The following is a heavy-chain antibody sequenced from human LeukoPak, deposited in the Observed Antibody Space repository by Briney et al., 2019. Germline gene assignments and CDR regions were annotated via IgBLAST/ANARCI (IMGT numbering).Heavy chain of an antibody. CDR3: AKDRSGYCSSTSCYNANY. CDR1: GGTFSSYA. CDR2: IIPIFGTA. Sequence: SVTVSCTASGGTFSSYAISWVRQAPGQGLEWMGGIIPIFGTANYAQKFQGRVTITADESTSTAYMELSSLRSEDTAVYYCAKDRSGYCSSTSCYNANYWGQGTLVTVSS. J-gene: IGHJ4*02. D-gene: IGHD2-2*02. V-gene: IGHV1-69*13.